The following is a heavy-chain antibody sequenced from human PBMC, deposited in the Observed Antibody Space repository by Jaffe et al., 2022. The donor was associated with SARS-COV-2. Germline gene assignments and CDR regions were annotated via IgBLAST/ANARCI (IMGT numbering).Heavy chain of an antibody. V-gene: IGHV3-49*03. J-gene: IGHJ4*02. Sequence: EVQLVESGGGLVQPGRSLRLSCTASGFTFGDYAMSWFRQAPGKGLEWVGFIRSKAYGGTTEYAASVKGRFTISRDDSKSIAYLQMNSLKTEDTAVYYCTRDPYDSSGYCFDYWGQGTLVTVSS. CDR1: GFTFGDYA. D-gene: IGHD3-22*01. CDR3: TRDPYDSSGYCFDY. CDR2: IRSKAYGGTT.